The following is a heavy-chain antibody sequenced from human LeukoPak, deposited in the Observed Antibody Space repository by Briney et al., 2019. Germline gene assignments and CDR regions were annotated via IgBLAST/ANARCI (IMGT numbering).Heavy chain of an antibody. CDR2: ISGSGGST. Sequence: GGSLRLSCAASGFTFSSYAMSWVRQAPGKGLEWVSAISGSGGSTYYADSVKGRFTISRDNSKNTLYLEMHSLRGEDTPVYYCAKDPEGGYDILTGYYMDYWGQGTLVTVAT. V-gene: IGHV3-23*01. CDR3: AKDPEGGYDILTGYYMDY. CDR1: GFTFSSYA. J-gene: IGHJ4*02. D-gene: IGHD3-9*01.